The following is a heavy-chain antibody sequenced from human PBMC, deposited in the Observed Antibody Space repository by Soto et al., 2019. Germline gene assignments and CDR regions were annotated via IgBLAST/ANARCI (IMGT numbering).Heavy chain of an antibody. Sequence: GGSLRLSCAASGFTFSSYAMSWVRQAPGKGLEWVSAISGSGGSTYYADSVKGRFTISRDNSKNTLYLQMNSLRAEDTAVDYCAKEYCSSTSCIQTDTAMVMDVWGKGTTVTVSS. CDR1: GFTFSSYA. D-gene: IGHD2-2*01. V-gene: IGHV3-23*01. CDR2: ISGSGGST. CDR3: AKEYCSSTSCIQTDTAMVMDV. J-gene: IGHJ6*04.